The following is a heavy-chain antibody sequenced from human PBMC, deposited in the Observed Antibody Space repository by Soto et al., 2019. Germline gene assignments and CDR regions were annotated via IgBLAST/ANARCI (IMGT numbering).Heavy chain of an antibody. CDR3: ARDQGITTFGVYSMYYYGMDV. D-gene: IGHD3-3*01. V-gene: IGHV1-46*01. CDR1: GYSFSSYY. Sequence: ASVKVSCKTSGYSFSSYYMHWVRQAPGQGLEWMGIINPSGGSTFYAQKFQGRITMTRDTSTTTVYMELSSLRYEDTAVYYCARDQGITTFGVYSMYYYGMDVWG. CDR2: INPSGGST. J-gene: IGHJ6*02.